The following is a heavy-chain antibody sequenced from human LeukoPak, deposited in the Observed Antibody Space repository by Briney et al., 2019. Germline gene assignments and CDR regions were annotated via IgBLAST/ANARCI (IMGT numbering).Heavy chain of an antibody. CDR2: ISATDGST. CDR1: RFTFSSYA. Sequence: TGGSLRLSCAASRFTFSSYAMSWVRQAPGKGLEWVSVISATDGSTYYADAVKGRFTIFRDNSKNTLYLQMNSLRGDDTAVYYCATSESLRLGELSPIDYWGQGTLVTVSS. V-gene: IGHV3-23*01. CDR3: ATSESLRLGELSPIDY. J-gene: IGHJ4*02. D-gene: IGHD3-16*02.